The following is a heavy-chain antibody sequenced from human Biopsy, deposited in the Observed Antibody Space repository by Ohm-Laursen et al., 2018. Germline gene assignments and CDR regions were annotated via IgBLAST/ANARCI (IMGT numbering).Heavy chain of an antibody. V-gene: IGHV4-39*07. J-gene: IGHJ6*02. D-gene: IGHD4-11*01. CDR1: GGSISSNNYY. CDR2: IYYSVMT. CDR3: ARDSGILNYGNFKYYHYYGMDV. Sequence: TLSLTWTVSGGSISSNNYYWGWIRQPPGKGLEWIGHIYYSVMTNYNPSLQSRVSISVDTSRNQVSLTLSSVTAADTAVYYCARDSGILNYGNFKYYHYYGMDVWGQGTKVTVSS.